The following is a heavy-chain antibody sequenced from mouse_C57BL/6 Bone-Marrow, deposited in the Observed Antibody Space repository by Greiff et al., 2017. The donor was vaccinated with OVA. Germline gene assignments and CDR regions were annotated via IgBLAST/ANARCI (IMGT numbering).Heavy chain of an antibody. J-gene: IGHJ3*01. Sequence: VQLQQSGPELVKPGASVKLPCKASGYTFTDYNMDWVKQSHGKRLEWIGVINPNNGGTNYNQKFKGKATLTVDKSSSTADMELRSLPSDDTAVYYCARETGARAWFAYWGQGTLVTVSA. D-gene: IGHD3-2*01. CDR2: INPNNGGT. CDR3: ARETGARAWFAY. CDR1: GYTFTDYN. V-gene: IGHV1-18*01.